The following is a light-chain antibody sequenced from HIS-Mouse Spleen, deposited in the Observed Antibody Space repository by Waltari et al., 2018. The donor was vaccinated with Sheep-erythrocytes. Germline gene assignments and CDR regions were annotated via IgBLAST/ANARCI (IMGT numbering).Light chain of an antibody. CDR3: KQANSFPPT. V-gene: IGKV1-12*01. CDR1: QSISSW. CDR2: AAS. Sequence: DIQMTQSPSTLSASVGDRVTITCRASQSISSWLAWYQQKPGKAPKLLIYAASSLQSGVPTRVSGSGSGTDFTLTISSLHPEDFATYYCKQANSFPPTFGQGTKVEIK. J-gene: IGKJ1*01.